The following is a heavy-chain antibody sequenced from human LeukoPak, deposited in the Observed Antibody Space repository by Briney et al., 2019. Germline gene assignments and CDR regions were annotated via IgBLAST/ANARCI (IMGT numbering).Heavy chain of an antibody. Sequence: ASVKVSCKTSGYSFTTYHINWVRQASGQGLEWLGWMNPYTGDRGYAQRFQGRLSITSDTSISTAYMELGSLRSDDTAVYFCARTTSLTASGYDCWGQGTLVTVSS. V-gene: IGHV1-8*03. D-gene: IGHD2-21*02. J-gene: IGHJ4*02. CDR1: GYSFTTYH. CDR2: MNPYTGDR. CDR3: ARTTSLTASGYDC.